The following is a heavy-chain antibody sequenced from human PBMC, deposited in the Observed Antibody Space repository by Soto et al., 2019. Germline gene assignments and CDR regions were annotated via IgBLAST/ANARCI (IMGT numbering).Heavy chain of an antibody. CDR1: GYTFTSYD. D-gene: IGHD2-2*01. CDR3: ARVPFYCSSTSCYDSYFDY. V-gene: IGHV1-8*01. Sequence: ASVKVSCKASGYTFTSYDINWVRQATGQGLEWMGWMNPNSGNTGYAQKFQGRVTMTRNTSISTAYMELSSLRSEDTAVYYCARVPFYCSSTSCYDSYFDYWGQGTLVPVSS. J-gene: IGHJ4*02. CDR2: MNPNSGNT.